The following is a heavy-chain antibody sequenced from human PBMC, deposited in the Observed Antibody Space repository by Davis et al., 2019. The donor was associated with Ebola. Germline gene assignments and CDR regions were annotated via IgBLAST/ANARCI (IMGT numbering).Heavy chain of an antibody. J-gene: IGHJ4*02. CDR3: AREHRGNSGFDY. V-gene: IGHV3-21*01. Sequence: GESLKIPCAASGFTFSSYSMNWVRQAPGKGLEWVSSISSSSSYIYYADSVKGRFTISRDNAKNSLYLQMNSLRAEDTAVYYCAREHRGNSGFDYWGQGTLVTVSS. D-gene: IGHD4-23*01. CDR2: ISSSSSYI. CDR1: GFTFSSYS.